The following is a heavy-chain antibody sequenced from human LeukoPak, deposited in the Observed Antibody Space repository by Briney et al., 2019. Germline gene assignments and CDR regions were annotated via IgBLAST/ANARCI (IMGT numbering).Heavy chain of an antibody. J-gene: IGHJ3*02. CDR2: ISSSSSYI. D-gene: IGHD3-3*01. V-gene: IGHV3-21*03. CDR3: ARDDSRSGIDACDM. Sequence: GGSLRLLCAASGFTFSSYSMNWVRQAPGKGLDWVSSISSSSSYIYYADSVKGRFTISRHNAQNPLYLQMNSLRAEDTAVYYCARDDSRSGIDACDMGGQGTMVSVSS. CDR1: GFTFSSYS.